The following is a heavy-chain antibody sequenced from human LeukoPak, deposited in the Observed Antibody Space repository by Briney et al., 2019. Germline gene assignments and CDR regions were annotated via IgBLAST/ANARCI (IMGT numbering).Heavy chain of an antibody. J-gene: IGHJ4*02. CDR3: AITKWNYRMDY. CDR1: GYTFTGYY. Sequence: GASVKVSCKASGYTFTGYYMHWVRQAPGQGLEWMGWINPNSGGTNYAQRFQGRVTMTRDTSISTAYMELSRLRSDDTAVFYCAITKWNYRMDYWGQGTLVTVSS. D-gene: IGHD1-7*01. CDR2: INPNSGGT. V-gene: IGHV1-2*02.